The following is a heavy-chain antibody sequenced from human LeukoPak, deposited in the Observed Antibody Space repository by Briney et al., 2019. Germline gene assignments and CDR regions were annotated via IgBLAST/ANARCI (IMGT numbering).Heavy chain of an antibody. Sequence: PSETLSLTCTVSGGSISSSSYYWGWIRQPPGKGLEWIGSIYYSGSTYYNPSLKSRVTISVDTSKNQFSLKLSSVTAADTAVYYCARLYSSSSADAFDIWGQGTMVTVSS. D-gene: IGHD6-6*01. J-gene: IGHJ3*02. CDR1: GGSISSSSYY. CDR2: IYYSGST. CDR3: ARLYSSSSADAFDI. V-gene: IGHV4-39*07.